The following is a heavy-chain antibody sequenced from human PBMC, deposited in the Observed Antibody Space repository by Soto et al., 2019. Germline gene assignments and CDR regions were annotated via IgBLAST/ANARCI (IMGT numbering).Heavy chain of an antibody. CDR1: GFTFSSYG. Sequence: GGSLRLSCAASGFTFSSYGMHWVRQAPGKGLEWVAVISYDGSNKYYADSVKGRFTISRDNSKNTLYLQMNSLRAEDTAVYYCAKVQGDSSGYYRYYYYYGMDVWGQGTTVTVSS. CDR3: AKVQGDSSGYYRYYYYYGMDV. V-gene: IGHV3-30*18. D-gene: IGHD3-22*01. CDR2: ISYDGSNK. J-gene: IGHJ6*02.